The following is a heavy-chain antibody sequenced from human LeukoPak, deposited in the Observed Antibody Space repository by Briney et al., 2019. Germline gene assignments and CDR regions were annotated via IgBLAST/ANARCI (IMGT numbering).Heavy chain of an antibody. CDR1: GGTFSTYT. J-gene: IGHJ4*02. Sequence: SVKVSCKASGGTFSTYTISWVRQAPGQGLEWMGRIIPIFGAANYAQKFQGRVTITTDESTSTAYMELSSPRSEDTTVYYCAREAVTTRDFDYWGQGTLVTVSS. D-gene: IGHD4-17*01. CDR2: IIPIFGAA. V-gene: IGHV1-69*05. CDR3: AREAVTTRDFDY.